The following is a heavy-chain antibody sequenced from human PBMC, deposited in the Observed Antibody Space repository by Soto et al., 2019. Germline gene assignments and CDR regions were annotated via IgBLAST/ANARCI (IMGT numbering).Heavy chain of an antibody. D-gene: IGHD3-3*01. V-gene: IGHV1-18*01. CDR1: GYTFTSYG. CDR3: ARGRTNDFWSGYYNDY. J-gene: IGHJ4*02. CDR2: ISAYNGNT. Sequence: ASVKVSCKASGYTFTSYGINWVRQAPGQGLEWMGWISAYNGNTNYAQKLQGRVTMTTDTSTSTAYVELRSLRSDDTAVYYCARGRTNDFWSGYYNDYWGQGTLVTVSS.